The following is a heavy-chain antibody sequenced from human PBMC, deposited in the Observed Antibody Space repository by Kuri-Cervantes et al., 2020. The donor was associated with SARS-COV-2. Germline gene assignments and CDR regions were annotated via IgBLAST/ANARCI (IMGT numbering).Heavy chain of an antibody. Sequence: KVSCKGSGYSFTSYWIGWVRQMPGKGLEWMEIIYLSDSDTRYSPSFQGQVTISAGKSINTAFLQWSSLKASDTAIYYCARRAYGEEVDYYYMDVWGKGTAVTVSS. CDR2: IYLSDSDT. CDR3: ARRAYGEEVDYYYMDV. CDR1: GYSFTSYW. V-gene: IGHV5-51*01. J-gene: IGHJ6*03. D-gene: IGHD4-17*01.